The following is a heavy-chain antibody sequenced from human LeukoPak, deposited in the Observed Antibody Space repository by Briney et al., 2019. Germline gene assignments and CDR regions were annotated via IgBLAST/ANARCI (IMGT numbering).Heavy chain of an antibody. CDR3: AGEVRGVIGDFDY. CDR1: GYTFTGYY. V-gene: IGHV1-8*02. D-gene: IGHD3-10*01. J-gene: IGHJ4*02. Sequence: GASVKVSCKASGYTFTGYYMHWVRQAPRQGLEWMGWMNPNSGNTGYAQKFQGRVTMTRNTSISTAYMELSSLRSEDTAVYYCAGEVRGVIGDFDYWGQGTLVTVSS. CDR2: MNPNSGNT.